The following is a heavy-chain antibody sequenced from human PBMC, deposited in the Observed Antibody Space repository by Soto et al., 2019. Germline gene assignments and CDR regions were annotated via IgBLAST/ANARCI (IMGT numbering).Heavy chain of an antibody. J-gene: IGHJ6*02. CDR2: ISSSSSYI. CDR3: ARELRGVEMATITYYYGMDV. CDR1: GFTFSSYS. V-gene: IGHV3-21*01. Sequence: PGGSLRLSCAASGFTFSSYSMNWVRQAPGKGLEWVSSISSSSSYIYYADSVKGRFTISRDNAKNSLYLQVNSLRAEDTAVYYCARELRGVEMATITYYYGMDVWGQGTTVTVSS. D-gene: IGHD5-12*01.